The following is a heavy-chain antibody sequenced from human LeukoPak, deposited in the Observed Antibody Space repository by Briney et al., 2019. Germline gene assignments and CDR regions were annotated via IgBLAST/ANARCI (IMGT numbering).Heavy chain of an antibody. CDR2: INPNSGGT. J-gene: IGHJ4*02. D-gene: IGHD1-26*01. Sequence: PSVKVSCKASGYTFTGYYMHWVRQAPGQGLEWMGWINPNSGGTNYAQTFQGRVTMTRDTSISTAYMELSRLRSDDTAVYYCARGEWELPPEYWGQGTLVTVSS. V-gene: IGHV1-2*02. CDR3: ARGEWELPPEY. CDR1: GYTFTGYY.